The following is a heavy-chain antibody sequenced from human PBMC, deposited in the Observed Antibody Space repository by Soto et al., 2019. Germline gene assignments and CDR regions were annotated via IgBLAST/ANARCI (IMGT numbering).Heavy chain of an antibody. CDR3: ARDPHGRSNWNYGGLDY. D-gene: IGHD1-7*01. J-gene: IGHJ4*02. CDR2: INPSGGST. V-gene: IGHV1-46*01. CDR1: GYTFTSYY. Sequence: ASVKVSCKVSGYTFTSYYMHWVRQAPGQGLEWMGIINPSGGSTSYAQKFQGRVTMTRDTSTSTVYMELSSLRSEDTAVYYCARDPHGRSNWNYGGLDYWGQGTLVTVSS.